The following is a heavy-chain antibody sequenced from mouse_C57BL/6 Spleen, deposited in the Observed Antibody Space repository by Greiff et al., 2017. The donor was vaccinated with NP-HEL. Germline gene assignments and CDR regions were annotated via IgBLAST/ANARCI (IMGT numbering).Heavy chain of an antibody. D-gene: IGHD1-1*01. CDR3: ARDPYYYGSSYDYAMDY. CDR1: GYTFTSYW. J-gene: IGHJ4*01. Sequence: VQLQQPGAELVRPGTSVKLSCKASGYTFTSYWMHWVKQRPGQGLEWIGVIDPSDSYTNYNQKFKGKATLTVDTSSSTAYMQLSSLTSEDSAVYYCARDPYYYGSSYDYAMDYWGQGTSVTVSS. CDR2: IDPSDSYT. V-gene: IGHV1-59*01.